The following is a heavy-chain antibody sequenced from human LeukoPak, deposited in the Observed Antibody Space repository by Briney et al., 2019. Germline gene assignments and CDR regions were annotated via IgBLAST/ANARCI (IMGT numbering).Heavy chain of an antibody. V-gene: IGHV4-38-2*01. CDR3: AAYIAARPFDY. CDR1: GYSISSGYY. J-gene: IGHJ4*02. CDR2: IYHSGST. Sequence: SETLSLTCAVSGYSISSGYYWGWIRQPPGKGLEWIGSIYHSGSTYYNPSLKSRVTISVDTSKNQFSLKLSSVTAADTAVYYCAAYIAARPFDYWGQGTLVTVSS. D-gene: IGHD6-6*01.